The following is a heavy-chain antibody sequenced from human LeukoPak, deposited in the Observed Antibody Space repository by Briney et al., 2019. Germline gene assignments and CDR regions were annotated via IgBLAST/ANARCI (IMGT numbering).Heavy chain of an antibody. CDR2: IYHSGST. J-gene: IGHJ4*02. Sequence: SETLSLTCAVSGYSISSGYYWGWIRQPPGKGLEWIGSIYHSGSTYYNPSLKSRVTISVDTSKDQFSLKLSSVTAADTAVHYCARRGSRYFDYWGQGTLVTVSS. CDR3: ARRGSRYFDY. V-gene: IGHV4-38-2*01. CDR1: GYSISSGYY. D-gene: IGHD6-25*01.